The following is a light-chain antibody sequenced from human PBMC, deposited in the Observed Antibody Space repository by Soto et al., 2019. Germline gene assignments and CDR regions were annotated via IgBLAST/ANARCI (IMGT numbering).Light chain of an antibody. CDR3: SSYGGSSTVV. V-gene: IGLV2-8*01. J-gene: IGLJ2*01. CDR2: EVS. Sequence: QSALTQPPSASGSPGQSVTISCTGSSSDVGGYNYVSWYQQHPGKAPKLMIYEVSKRPSGGPDRLSGSKSGNTATLTVSGLQAEDEADYYCSSYGGSSTVVFGGGTQLTVL. CDR1: SSDVGGYNY.